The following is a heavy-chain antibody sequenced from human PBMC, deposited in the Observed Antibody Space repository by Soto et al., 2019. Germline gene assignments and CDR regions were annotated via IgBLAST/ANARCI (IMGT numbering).Heavy chain of an antibody. CDR1: GGSISSYY. J-gene: IGHJ5*02. CDR3: TGSYWIGNNWFDP. Sequence: PSETLSLTCTVSGGSISSYYWSWIRQPPGKGLEWIGYIYFRGTTNYNPSLKSRVTMSADTSKNQFSLKLNSVTAADTAVYYCTGSYWIGNNWFDPWGQGTLVTVSS. D-gene: IGHD3-10*01. CDR2: IYFRGTT. V-gene: IGHV4-59*01.